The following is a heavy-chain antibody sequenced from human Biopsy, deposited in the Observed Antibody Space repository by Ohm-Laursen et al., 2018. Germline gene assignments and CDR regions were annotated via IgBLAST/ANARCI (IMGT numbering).Heavy chain of an antibody. Sequence: ASVKVSCNASGYSFSTYDVNWVRQARGQGLEWMGWMTPSSGTTGYAQRFQGRVTLTMNTSISTAYMELSGLRSEDTAVYFCARGYSRRVSIFEASIYWFDTWGQGTLVTVSS. CDR1: GYSFSTYD. J-gene: IGHJ5*02. CDR3: ARGYSRRVSIFEASIYWFDT. CDR2: MTPSSGTT. V-gene: IGHV1-8*01. D-gene: IGHD6-6*01.